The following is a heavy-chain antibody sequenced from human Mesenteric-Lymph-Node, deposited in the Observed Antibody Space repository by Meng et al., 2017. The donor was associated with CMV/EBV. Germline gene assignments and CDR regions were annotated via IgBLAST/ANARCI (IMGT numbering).Heavy chain of an antibody. V-gene: IGHV3-21*01. CDR1: GFTFSSYS. CDR3: ARDPGSTKVA. D-gene: IGHD2-2*01. CDR2: ISSSSSYI. Sequence: GGSLRLSCAASGFTFSSYSMNWVRQAPGMGLEWVSSISSSSSYIYYADSVKGRFTISRDNAKNSLYLQMNSLRAEDTAVYYCARDPGSTKVAWGQGTLVTVSS. J-gene: IGHJ5*02.